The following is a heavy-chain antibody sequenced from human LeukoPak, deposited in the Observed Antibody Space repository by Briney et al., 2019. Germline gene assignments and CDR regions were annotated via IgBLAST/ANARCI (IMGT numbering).Heavy chain of an antibody. CDR1: GGSFSGYY. V-gene: IGHV4-34*01. CDR2: INHSGST. Sequence: PSETLSLTCAVYGGSFSGYYWSWIRQPPGKGLEWIGEINHSGSTNYNPSLKSRVTISVDTSKNQFSLELSSVTAADTAVYYCARGLTMGAFDIWGQGTMVTVSS. CDR3: ARGLTMGAFDI. J-gene: IGHJ3*02. D-gene: IGHD1-26*01.